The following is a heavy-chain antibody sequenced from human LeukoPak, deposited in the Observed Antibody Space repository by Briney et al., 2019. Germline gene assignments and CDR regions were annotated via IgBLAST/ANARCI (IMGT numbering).Heavy chain of an antibody. CDR1: GFTFSDYY. D-gene: IGHD3-22*01. V-gene: IGHV3-11*06. J-gene: IGHJ6*02. CDR2: ISSSSSYI. Sequence: GGSLRLSCAASGFTFSDYYMSWIRQAPGKGLEWVSYISSSSSYINYADSVKGRFTISRDNAKNSLYLQMNSLRAEDTAVYYCARDYYDSSGYYSYYYGMDVWGQGTTVTVSS. CDR3: ARDYYDSSGYYSYYYGMDV.